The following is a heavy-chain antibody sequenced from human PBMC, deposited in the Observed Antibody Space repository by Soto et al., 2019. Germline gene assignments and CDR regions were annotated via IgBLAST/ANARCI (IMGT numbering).Heavy chain of an antibody. J-gene: IGHJ6*02. CDR3: ARRRGATATRAHYHYYYGMDV. D-gene: IGHD1-26*01. CDR2: IYTGDSDT. Sequence: PGESLKTSCKGSGYCFTSYWIGWVRQMPGKGLEWRGIIYTGDSDTRYSPSFQGQVTISADTSISTAYLQWSSLTASDTAMYYCARRRGATATRAHYHYYYGMDVWGQGTTVTVSS. V-gene: IGHV5-51*01. CDR1: GYCFTSYW.